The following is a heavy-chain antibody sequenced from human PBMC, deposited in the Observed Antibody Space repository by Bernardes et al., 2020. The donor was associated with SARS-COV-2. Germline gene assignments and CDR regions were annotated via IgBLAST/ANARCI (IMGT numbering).Heavy chain of an antibody. CDR3: VRARAFDI. CDR2: INSDGSSA. Sequence: RLSSAVSGFTLCSYGMYWVPKAPGQGLVWVARINSDGSSASYADSVKGRFTISRDNAKNTLYLQMNSLRVEETAVYYCVRARAFDIWGQGTMVTVSS. CDR1: GFTLCSYG. V-gene: IGHV3-74*01. J-gene: IGHJ3*02.